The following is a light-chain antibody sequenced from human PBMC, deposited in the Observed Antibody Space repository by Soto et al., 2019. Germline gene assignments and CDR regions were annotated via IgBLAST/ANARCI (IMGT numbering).Light chain of an antibody. CDR2: GAS. Sequence: EIVLTQSPGTLSLSPGERATLSCRASQSVSSNNLAWYQQRPGQAPRVVIYGASTRATGIPERFSGSGSGTDFTLTISRLEREDFEVYYGHKDGRSPFTCGRGPKVDIK. CDR3: HKDGRSPFT. J-gene: IGKJ3*01. V-gene: IGKV3-20*01. CDR1: QSVSSNN.